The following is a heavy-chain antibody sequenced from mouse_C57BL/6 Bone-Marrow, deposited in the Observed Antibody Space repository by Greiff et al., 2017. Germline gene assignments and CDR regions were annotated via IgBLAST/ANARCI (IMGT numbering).Heavy chain of an antibody. J-gene: IGHJ1*03. CDR2: LSDGGSYT. Sequence: EVHLVESGGGLVKPGGSLKLSCAASGFTFSSYAMSWVRQTPEKRLEWVATLSDGGSYTYYPDNVKGRFTISRDNAKNNLYLQMSHMKSEDTAMYYCARDPFGSSPYWYFDVWGTGTTVTVSS. V-gene: IGHV5-4*01. CDR1: GFTFSSYA. D-gene: IGHD1-1*01. CDR3: ARDPFGSSPYWYFDV.